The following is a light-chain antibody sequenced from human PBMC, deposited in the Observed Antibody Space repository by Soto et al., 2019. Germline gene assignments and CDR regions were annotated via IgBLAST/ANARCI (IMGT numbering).Light chain of an antibody. Sequence: QSVLTQPPSASGTPGQRVTISCSGSSSNIGSNTVNWYQQLPGTAPKLLIYSNNQRPSGVPDRFSGSKSGTSASLDISGLQSEDEADYYCAAWDDSLNGVVFGGGTKVTV. V-gene: IGLV1-44*01. CDR3: AAWDDSLNGVV. J-gene: IGLJ2*01. CDR1: SSNIGSNT. CDR2: SNN.